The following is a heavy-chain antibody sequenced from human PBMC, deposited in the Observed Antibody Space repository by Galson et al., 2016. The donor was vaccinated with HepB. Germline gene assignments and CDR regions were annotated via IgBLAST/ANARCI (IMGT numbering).Heavy chain of an antibody. V-gene: IGHV3-23*01. CDR2: ISMSGGSR. Sequence: SLRLSCAASGFTFSSYGMTWVRQAPGKGLEDVSSISMSGGSRDYAESVKGRFTISRDNSRNTLSLQMNSLRIEDTAVYYCVQGSTAPAVWGRGTTVTVSP. CDR1: GFTFSSYG. D-gene: IGHD1-26*01. CDR3: VQGSTAPAV. J-gene: IGHJ6*04.